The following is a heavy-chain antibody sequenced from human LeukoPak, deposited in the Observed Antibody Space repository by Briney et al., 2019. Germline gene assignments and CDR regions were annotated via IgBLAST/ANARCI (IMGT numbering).Heavy chain of an antibody. CDR2: IIPIFGTA. CDR3: ARKSGYVKGGYFDY. V-gene: IGHV1-69*05. J-gene: IGHJ4*02. D-gene: IGHD5-12*01. Sequence: SVKVSCKASGGTFSSYAISWVRQAPGQGLEWMGGIIPIFGTANYAQKFQGRVTITTDESTSTAYMELSSLRSEDTAVYYCARKSGYVKGGYFDYWGQGALVTVSS. CDR1: GGTFSSYA.